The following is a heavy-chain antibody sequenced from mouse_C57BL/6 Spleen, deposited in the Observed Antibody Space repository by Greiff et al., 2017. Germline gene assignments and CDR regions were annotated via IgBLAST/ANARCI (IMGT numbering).Heavy chain of an antibody. CDR3: APLGRYFDV. Sequence: VKLMESGAELARPGASVKLSCKASGYTFTSYGISWVKQRTGQGLEWIGEIYPRSGNTYYNEKFKGKATLTADKSSSTAYMELRSLTSEDSAVYFCAPLGRYFDVWGTGTTVTVSS. CDR2: IYPRSGNT. CDR1: GYTFTSYG. J-gene: IGHJ1*03. V-gene: IGHV1-81*01. D-gene: IGHD4-1*01.